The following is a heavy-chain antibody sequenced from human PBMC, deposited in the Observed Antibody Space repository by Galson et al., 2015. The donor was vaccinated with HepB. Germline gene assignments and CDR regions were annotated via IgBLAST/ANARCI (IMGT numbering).Heavy chain of an antibody. CDR2: IRSKATNYAA. Sequence: LRLSCAASGFTFSGSAIHWVRQPSGKGPEWIGHIRSKATNYAALYVPSLKGRFTISRDDSRNMAYLHMRSLKTDDTAVYYCVRSGDFSGYSSRWGQGTLVTVSS. CDR3: VRSGDFSGYSSR. V-gene: IGHV3-73*01. J-gene: IGHJ4*02. D-gene: IGHD5-12*01. CDR1: GFTFSGSA.